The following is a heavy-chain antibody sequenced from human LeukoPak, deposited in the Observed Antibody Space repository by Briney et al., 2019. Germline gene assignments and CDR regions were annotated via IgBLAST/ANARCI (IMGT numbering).Heavy chain of an antibody. CDR2: INPNSGGT. V-gene: IGHV1-2*02. CDR1: GYTFTGYY. D-gene: IGHD6-13*01. CDR3: ARDYSSSWYNPTY. Sequence: ASVRVSCKASGYTFTGYYMHWVRQAPGQGLEWMGWINPNSGGTNYAQKFQGRVTMTRDTSISTAYMELSRLRSDDTAVYYCARDYSSSWYNPTYWGQGTLVTVSS. J-gene: IGHJ4*02.